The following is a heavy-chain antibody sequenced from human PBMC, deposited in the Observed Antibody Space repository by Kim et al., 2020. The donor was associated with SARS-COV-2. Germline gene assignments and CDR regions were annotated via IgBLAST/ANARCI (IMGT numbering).Heavy chain of an antibody. Sequence: SLKSRVTISVDTSKNQFSLKLSSVTAADTAVYYCARHRHVDTAMVIWFDPWGQGTLVTVSS. D-gene: IGHD5-18*01. CDR3: ARHRHVDTAMVIWFDP. V-gene: IGHV4-39*01. J-gene: IGHJ5*02.